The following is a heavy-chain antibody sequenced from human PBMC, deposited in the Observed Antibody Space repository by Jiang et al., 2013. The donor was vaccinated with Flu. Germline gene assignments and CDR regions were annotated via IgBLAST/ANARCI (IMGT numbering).Heavy chain of an antibody. J-gene: IGHJ2*01. D-gene: IGHD3-22*01. Sequence: YAQKFQGRVTMTEDTSTDTAYMELSSLRSEDTAVYYCATPYYYDSSGYPRYFDLWGRGTLVTASS. V-gene: IGHV1-24*01. CDR3: ATPYYYDSSGYPRYFDL.